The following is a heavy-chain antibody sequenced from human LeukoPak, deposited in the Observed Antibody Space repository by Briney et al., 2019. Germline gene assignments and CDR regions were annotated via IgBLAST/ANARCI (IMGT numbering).Heavy chain of an antibody. J-gene: IGHJ6*02. V-gene: IGHV1-18*01. CDR1: GYTFTSYG. CDR2: ISAYNGNT. D-gene: IGHD2-2*01. Sequence: GASVKVSCKASGYTFTSYGISWVRQAPGQGLEWMGWISAYNGNTNYAQKLQSRVTMTTDTSTSTAYMELRSLRSDDTAVYYCARERVAVVVVPAAIRFGYYYYGMDVWGQGTTVTVSS. CDR3: ARERVAVVVVPAAIRFGYYYYGMDV.